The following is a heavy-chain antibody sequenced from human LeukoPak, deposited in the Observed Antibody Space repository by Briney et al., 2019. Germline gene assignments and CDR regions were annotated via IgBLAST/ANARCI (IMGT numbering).Heavy chain of an antibody. D-gene: IGHD6-19*01. J-gene: IGHJ5*02. CDR2: INPNSGGT. CDR3: ARDRSSGWYSWFDP. Sequence: ASVKVSCKASGYTFIDDYLYWVRQARGQGLEWMGLINPNSGGTKYAQKFEGRVTMNRDTSISTAYMDLSKLRSDDTAVYYCARDRSSGWYSWFDPWGQGTLVTVSS. CDR1: GYTFIDDY. V-gene: IGHV1-2*02.